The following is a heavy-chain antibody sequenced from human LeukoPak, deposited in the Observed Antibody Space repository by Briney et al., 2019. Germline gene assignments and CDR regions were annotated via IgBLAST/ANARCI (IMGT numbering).Heavy chain of an antibody. D-gene: IGHD3-16*01. Sequence: SETLSLTCTVSGGSISSSSYYWAWIRQPPGKGLEWIGSIHYSGSTYYNPSLQSRVTISIDTSKNQFSLKLRFVTAADTAVYYCGRSAGFVHFDHWGQGTLVTVSS. CDR2: IHYSGST. CDR3: GRSAGFVHFDH. J-gene: IGHJ4*02. CDR1: GGSISSSSYY. V-gene: IGHV4-39*07.